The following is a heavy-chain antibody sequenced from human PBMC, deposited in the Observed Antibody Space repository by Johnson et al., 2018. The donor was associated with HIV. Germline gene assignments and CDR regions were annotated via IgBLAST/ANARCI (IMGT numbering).Heavy chain of an antibody. Sequence: VQLVESGGGVVRPGGSLRLYCAASGFTFDDYGMSWVRQAPGKGLEWVSGINWNGGSTGYADSVKGRFTISRDNAKNSRYLQMNSLRAEDTALYYCARERYDYGDQQAKAFDIWGQGTMVTVSS. CDR3: ARERYDYGDQQAKAFDI. J-gene: IGHJ3*02. CDR2: INWNGGST. V-gene: IGHV3-20*04. D-gene: IGHD4-17*01. CDR1: GFTFDDYG.